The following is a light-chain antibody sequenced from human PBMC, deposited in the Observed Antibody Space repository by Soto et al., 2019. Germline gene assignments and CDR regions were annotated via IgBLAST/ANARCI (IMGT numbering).Light chain of an antibody. CDR2: DAY. CDR1: QSFRGL. Sequence: DIVLTPSPVTLSLSPGDRATLSCRASQSFRGLLAWYQQKPGQAPRLLIYDAYNRATGIPPRFSGSGSGTDFTLTISSLEPEDSAVYYCQQRHMWPITFGQGTRLEIK. J-gene: IGKJ5*01. CDR3: QQRHMWPIT. V-gene: IGKV3-11*01.